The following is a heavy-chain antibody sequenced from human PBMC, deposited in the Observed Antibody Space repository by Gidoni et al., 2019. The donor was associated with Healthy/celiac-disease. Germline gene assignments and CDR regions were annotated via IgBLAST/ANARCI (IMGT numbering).Heavy chain of an antibody. CDR2: INHSGST. CDR3: ARGLRVAVFFDY. J-gene: IGHJ4*02. V-gene: IGHV4-34*01. Sequence: QVQLQPLGAGLLKPSATLSLTCAVYGGSFSGYYWSWIRQPPGKGLEWIGEINHSGSTNYNPSLKSRVTISVDTSKNQFSLKLSSVTAADTAVYYCARGLRVAVFFDYWGQGTLVTVSS. CDR1: GGSFSGYY. D-gene: IGHD3-3*01.